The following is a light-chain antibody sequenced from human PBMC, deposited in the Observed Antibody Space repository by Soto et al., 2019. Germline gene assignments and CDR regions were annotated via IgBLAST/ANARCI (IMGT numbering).Light chain of an antibody. CDR2: GAS. Sequence: EIVMTQSPATLSVSPGERATLSCRASQSVSSKLAWYQQKPGQSPRLLIHGASTRATGIPARFGGSGSGTEFTLTISSLQLEVLEVYYCKHFNTWRPIFGGGPRWRS. CDR3: KHFNTWRPI. J-gene: IGKJ4*01. V-gene: IGKV3-15*01. CDR1: QSVSSK.